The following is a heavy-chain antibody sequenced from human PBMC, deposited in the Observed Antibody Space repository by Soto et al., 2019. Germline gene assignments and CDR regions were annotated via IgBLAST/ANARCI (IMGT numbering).Heavy chain of an antibody. V-gene: IGHV3-30*18. Sequence: GGSLRLSCAASGFTFSSYGMHWVRQAPGKGLEWVAVISYDGSNKYYADSVKGRFTISRDNSKNTLYLQMNSLRAEDTAVYYCAKDQGYSSSTPLFDYWGQGTLVTVSS. J-gene: IGHJ4*02. CDR3: AKDQGYSSSTPLFDY. CDR1: GFTFSSYG. D-gene: IGHD6-6*01. CDR2: ISYDGSNK.